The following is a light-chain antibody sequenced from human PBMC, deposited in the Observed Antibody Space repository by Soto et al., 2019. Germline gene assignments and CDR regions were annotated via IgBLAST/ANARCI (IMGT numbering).Light chain of an antibody. Sequence: EIVMTQSPANLSVSPGQISTLSCSASQTVIHTHLAWYQQKPGQAPRLLIYGAYNRATGIPDRFSGSGSGTDFTITISSLQPEDFATYYCQQNYITGWTVGQVTQVEI. CDR3: QQNYITGWT. J-gene: IGKJ1*01. CDR1: QTVIHTH. CDR2: GAY. V-gene: IGKV3D-15*01.